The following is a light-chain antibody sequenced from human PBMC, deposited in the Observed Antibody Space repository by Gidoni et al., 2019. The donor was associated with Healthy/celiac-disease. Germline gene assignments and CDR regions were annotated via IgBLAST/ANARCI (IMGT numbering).Light chain of an antibody. J-gene: IGKJ1*01. CDR2: WAS. Sequence: DLVMTQYPDSLAVSPGERATINCKSSQSVLYSSNNKNYLAWYQQNPGQPPKLLIYWASTRESGVPDRFSGSGSGTDFTLTISSLQAEDVAVYYCQQYYSTPRTFGQGTKVEIK. V-gene: IGKV4-1*01. CDR3: QQYYSTPRT. CDR1: QSVLYSSNNKNY.